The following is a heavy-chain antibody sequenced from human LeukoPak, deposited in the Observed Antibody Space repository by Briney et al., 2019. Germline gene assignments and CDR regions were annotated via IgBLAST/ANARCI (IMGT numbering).Heavy chain of an antibody. CDR2: ISGSGGST. D-gene: IGHD5-12*01. J-gene: IGHJ6*03. Sequence: GGSLRLSCAASGFTFSSYAMSWVRQAPGKGLEWVSVISGSGGSTYYADSVKGRFTISRDNSKNTLYLQMNSLRAEDTAVYYCAKDGSSSGYPYYMDVWGKGTTVTVSS. CDR3: AKDGSSSGYPYYMDV. V-gene: IGHV3-23*01. CDR1: GFTFSSYA.